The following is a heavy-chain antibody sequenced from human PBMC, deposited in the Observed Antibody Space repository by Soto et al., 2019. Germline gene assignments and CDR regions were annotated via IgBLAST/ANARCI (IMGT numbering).Heavy chain of an antibody. V-gene: IGHV3-21*01. D-gene: IGHD4-4*01. CDR3: AREGAVTYNWFDP. CDR2: ISRTSTYT. Sequence: EVQLVESGGGLVKPGESLRLSCAASRFTFSNYSMNWVRQAPGKGLEWVSSISRTSTYTYYADSVKGRFTVPRDNDKNSLFLQMNGLRAEDTAVYYCAREGAVTYNWFDPWGQGTLVTVSS. CDR1: RFTFSNYS. J-gene: IGHJ5*02.